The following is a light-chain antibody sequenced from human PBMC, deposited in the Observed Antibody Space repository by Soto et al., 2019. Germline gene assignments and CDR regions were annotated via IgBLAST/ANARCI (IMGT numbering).Light chain of an antibody. CDR2: RNN. J-gene: IGLJ1*01. CDR3: SSYTSNSTSTL. CDR1: LQNIY. Sequence: QSVLTQPPSASGTPGQGVTISCSGDLQNIYIYWYQQLPGAAPRLLILRNNQRPSGVPDRFSGSKSDTSASLAIRGVRSEDEADYYCSSYTSNSTSTLFGTGTKLTVL. V-gene: IGLV1-47*01.